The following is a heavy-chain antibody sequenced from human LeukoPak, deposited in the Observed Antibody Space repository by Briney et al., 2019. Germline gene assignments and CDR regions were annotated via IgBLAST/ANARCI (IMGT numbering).Heavy chain of an antibody. CDR1: GYTFTSYG. CDR2: ISAYNGNT. V-gene: IGHV1-18*01. CDR3: ASTRISGYQIGEYFQH. D-gene: IGHD3-22*01. Sequence: ASVKVSCKASGYTFTSYGISWVRQAPGQGLERMGWISAYNGNTNYAQKFQGRVTITTEESTSTAYMELSSLRPEDTAVYYCASTRISGYQIGEYFQHWGQGTLVTVSS. J-gene: IGHJ1*01.